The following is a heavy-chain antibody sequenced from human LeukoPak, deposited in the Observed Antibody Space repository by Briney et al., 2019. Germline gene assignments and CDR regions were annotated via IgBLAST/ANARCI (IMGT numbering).Heavy chain of an antibody. V-gene: IGHV3-23*01. CDR1: GFTFSSYA. D-gene: IGHD2-15*01. Sequence: GGSLRLSCAASGFTFSSYAMSWVRQAPGKGLEWVSVVSGSGGSTYYADSVKGRFTTSRDNSKNTLYLQMNSLRAEDTAVYYCAKGQLLLAEFDYWGQGTLVTASS. CDR2: VSGSGGST. J-gene: IGHJ4*02. CDR3: AKGQLLLAEFDY.